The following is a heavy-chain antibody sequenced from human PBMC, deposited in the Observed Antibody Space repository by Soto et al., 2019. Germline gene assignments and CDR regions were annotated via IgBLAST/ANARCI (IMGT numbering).Heavy chain of an antibody. CDR3: ARVDSYGHYYYYGMDV. Sequence: QVPLVQSGAEVKKPGASVKVSCKASGYTFTSYGITWVRQAPGQGLEWMGWISAYNGNTNYAQKLQGRVTMTTDTSTSTAYMELRSLRSDDTAVYYCARVDSYGHYYYYGMDVWGQGTTVTVSS. D-gene: IGHD5-18*01. V-gene: IGHV1-18*01. CDR2: ISAYNGNT. J-gene: IGHJ6*02. CDR1: GYTFTSYG.